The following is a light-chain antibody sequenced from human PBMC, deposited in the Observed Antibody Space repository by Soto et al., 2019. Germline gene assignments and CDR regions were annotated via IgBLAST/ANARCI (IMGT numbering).Light chain of an antibody. V-gene: IGKV3-20*01. J-gene: IGKJ2*01. Sequence: DIVLTQSQGTLSLSPGERATLSCRASPSLTSNSLAWFQQKPGQAPRLLIYATSTRATGIPDSFSASGSGTDFTLIITGLAPEDFAVYFCHQYGSSPYTVGQGTKLESK. CDR1: PSLTSNS. CDR3: HQYGSSPYT. CDR2: ATS.